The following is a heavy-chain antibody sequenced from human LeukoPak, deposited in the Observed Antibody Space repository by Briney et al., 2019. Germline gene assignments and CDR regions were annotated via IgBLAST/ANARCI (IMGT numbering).Heavy chain of an antibody. Sequence: GGSLRLSCAASGFTFSSYAMSWVRQAPGKGLEWGSAISGSGGSTYSADSVKGRFTISRDNSKNTLYLQMNSLRAEDTAVYYCARNSLAARPNYFDYWGQGTLVTVSS. CDR3: ARNSLAARPNYFDY. CDR2: ISGSGGST. J-gene: IGHJ4*02. V-gene: IGHV3-23*01. CDR1: GFTFSSYA. D-gene: IGHD6-6*01.